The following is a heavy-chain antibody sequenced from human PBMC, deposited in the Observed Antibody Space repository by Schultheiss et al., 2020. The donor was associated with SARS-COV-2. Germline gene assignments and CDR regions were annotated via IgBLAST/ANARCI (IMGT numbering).Heavy chain of an antibody. CDR1: GFTFSSYA. J-gene: IGHJ6*02. CDR3: AKGLAAAGEPYYYYGMDV. Sequence: GESLKISCAASGFTFSSYAMSWVRQAPGKGLEWVSAISGSGGSTYYADSVKGRFTISRDNSKNTLYLQMNSLRADDTAVYYCAKGLAAAGEPYYYYGMDVWGQGTTVTVSS. V-gene: IGHV3-23*01. CDR2: ISGSGGST. D-gene: IGHD6-13*01.